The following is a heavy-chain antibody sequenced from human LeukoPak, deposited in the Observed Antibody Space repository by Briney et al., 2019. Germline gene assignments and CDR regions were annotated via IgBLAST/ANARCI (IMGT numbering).Heavy chain of an antibody. CDR3: TRGSIAYYYMDV. J-gene: IGHJ6*03. Sequence: SETLSLTCTVSGYSLSSGYYWGWIRQPPGKGLEWIGNIYYSGSTNYNPSLKGRVTISVETSKNQSSLKLSSVTAADTAVYYCTRGSIAYYYMDVWGKGTTVTISS. V-gene: IGHV4-61*01. CDR1: GYSLSSGYY. D-gene: IGHD3-22*01. CDR2: IYYSGST.